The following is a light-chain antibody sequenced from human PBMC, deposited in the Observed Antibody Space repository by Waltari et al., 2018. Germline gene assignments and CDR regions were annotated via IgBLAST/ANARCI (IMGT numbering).Light chain of an antibody. CDR1: DSNIGTNF. CDR3: GTWDTSLSPHVI. V-gene: IGLV1-51*02. Sequence: QSVLTQPPSVSAAPGQKVTIPCSGSDSNIGTNFVSWYQQVPGTAPKLLIYEDEKRPSGIPARFSGSKSGTSATLAITGLQPGDEADFYCGTWDTSLSPHVIFGGGTRLTVL. J-gene: IGLJ2*01. CDR2: EDE.